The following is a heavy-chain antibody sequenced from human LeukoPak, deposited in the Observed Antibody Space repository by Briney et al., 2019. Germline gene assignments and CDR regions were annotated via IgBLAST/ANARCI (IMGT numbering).Heavy chain of an antibody. CDR3: AREGGRAGGDV. Sequence: SETLSLTCAVYGGSFSGYYWSWIRQPPGKGLEWIGYIYYSGSTTCNPSLKSRLTISVDTSKNQFSLRLSSLTAADTAVYYCAREGGRAGGDVWGKGTTVTVSS. D-gene: IGHD1-26*01. CDR1: GGSFSGYY. J-gene: IGHJ6*04. CDR2: IYYSGST. V-gene: IGHV4-34*11.